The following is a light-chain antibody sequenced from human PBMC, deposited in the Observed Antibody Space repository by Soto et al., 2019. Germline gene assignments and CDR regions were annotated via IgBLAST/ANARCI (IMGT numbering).Light chain of an antibody. CDR2: GAS. J-gene: IGKJ1*01. CDR3: QQYNNWSRT. CDR1: QSIGSN. Sequence: EKEMTQSPATLSVSPGERATLSCRASQSIGSNLAWYQQKPGQAPRLLIYGASTRATGVPARFSGSGSGTEFTLTISSLQSEDFAVYYCQQYNNWSRTFGQGTKVEIK. V-gene: IGKV3-15*01.